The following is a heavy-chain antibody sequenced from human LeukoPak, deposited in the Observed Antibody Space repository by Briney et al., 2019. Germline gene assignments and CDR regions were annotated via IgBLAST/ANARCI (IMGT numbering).Heavy chain of an antibody. V-gene: IGHV1-24*01. CDR2: FDPEDGET. CDR1: GYTLTELS. D-gene: IGHD3-9*01. J-gene: IGHJ4*02. CDR3: ATAPLYDILTGYYNRGVLDY. Sequence: ASVKVSCKVSGYTLTELSMHWVRQAPGKGLEWMGGFDPEDGETIYAQKFQGRVTMTEDTSTDTAYMELSSLRSEYTAVYYCATAPLYDILTGYYNRGVLDYWGQGTLVTVSS.